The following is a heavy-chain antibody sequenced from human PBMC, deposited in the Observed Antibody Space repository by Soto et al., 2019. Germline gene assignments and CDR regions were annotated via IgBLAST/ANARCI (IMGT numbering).Heavy chain of an antibody. D-gene: IGHD5-12*01. J-gene: IGHJ4*02. CDR3: TRANRYSEY. CDR2: IYYNGNT. CDR1: GGSISNHY. Sequence: QVQLQESGPGLVKPSETLSLTCSVSGGSISNHYWGWIRQPPGKGLEWIGYIYYNGNTNYNPSLNSRVTMSVDTSRNQISLKLTTVTAADTAVYYCTRANRYSEYWGQGTLVTVSS. V-gene: IGHV4-59*11.